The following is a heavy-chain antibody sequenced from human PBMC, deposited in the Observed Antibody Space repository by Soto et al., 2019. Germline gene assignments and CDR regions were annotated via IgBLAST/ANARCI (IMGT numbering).Heavy chain of an antibody. Sequence: EVQLVESGGGLVQPGGSLRLSCAASGFTFSLYSMSWVRQAPGKGLEWVSYISRSSTGIHYADSVKGRFTISRDDATNSMHLQMNSLRGGDTAVYYCARAVTWGLEVWGQGTTVSISS. V-gene: IGHV3-48*01. CDR2: ISRSSTGI. J-gene: IGHJ6*02. CDR3: ARAVTWGLEV. D-gene: IGHD3-10*01. CDR1: GFTFSLYS.